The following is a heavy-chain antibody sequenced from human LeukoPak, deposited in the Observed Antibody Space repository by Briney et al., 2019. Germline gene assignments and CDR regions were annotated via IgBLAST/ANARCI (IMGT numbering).Heavy chain of an antibody. CDR3: ARGSREMSTIFDY. Sequence: PSETLSLTCTVSGGSISSYYWSWIRQPAGKRLEWIGYIYYSGSTNYNPSLNSRVTISLDTSKNQFSLNLSSVTAADTAVYYCARGSREMSTIFDYWGQGTLVTVSS. V-gene: IGHV4-59*01. D-gene: IGHD5-24*01. CDR2: IYYSGST. CDR1: GGSISSYY. J-gene: IGHJ4*02.